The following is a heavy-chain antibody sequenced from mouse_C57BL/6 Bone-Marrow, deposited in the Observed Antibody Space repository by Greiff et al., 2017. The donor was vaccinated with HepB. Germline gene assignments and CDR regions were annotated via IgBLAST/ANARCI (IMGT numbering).Heavy chain of an antibody. CDR3: ARNGGLRPFDY. D-gene: IGHD2-2*01. Sequence: VQLQQSGPGLVQPSQSLSITCTVSGFSLTSYGVHWVRQSPGKGLEWLGVIWSGGSTDYNAAFISRLSISKDNSKSQVFFKMNSLQADDTAIYYCARNGGLRPFDYWGQGTTLTVSS. J-gene: IGHJ2*01. CDR1: GFSLTSYG. CDR2: IWSGGST. V-gene: IGHV2-2*01.